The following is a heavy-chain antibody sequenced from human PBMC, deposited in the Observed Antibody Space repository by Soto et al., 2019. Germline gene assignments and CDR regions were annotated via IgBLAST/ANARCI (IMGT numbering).Heavy chain of an antibody. CDR2: IKSKTDGGTT. CDR3: TTGLDRGREWVVATMWFDYYYGMDV. J-gene: IGHJ6*02. D-gene: IGHD5-12*01. V-gene: IGHV3-15*07. Sequence: GGSLRLSCAASGFTFSNAWMNWVRQAPGKGLEWVGRIKSKTDGGTTDYAAPVKGRFTISRDDSKNTLYLQMNSLKTEDTAVYYCTTGLDRGREWVVATMWFDYYYGMDVWGQGTTVTVSS. CDR1: GFTFSNAW.